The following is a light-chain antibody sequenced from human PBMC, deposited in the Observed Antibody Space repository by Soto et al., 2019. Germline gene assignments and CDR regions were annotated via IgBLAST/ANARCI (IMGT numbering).Light chain of an antibody. CDR3: QQSYTTPWT. CDR1: QNISYY. Sequence: DIQMTQSPSSLSASVGDRVTITCRASQNISYYLNWFQQKSGKAPNLLIYGATTLHIGVPSRFSGSGSGTEFSLTISSLQPEDFAGYYCQQSYTTPWTFGQGSNVDVK. V-gene: IGKV1-39*01. J-gene: IGKJ1*01. CDR2: GAT.